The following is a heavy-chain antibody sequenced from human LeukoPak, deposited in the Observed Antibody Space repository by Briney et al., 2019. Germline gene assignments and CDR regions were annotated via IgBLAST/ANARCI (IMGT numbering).Heavy chain of an antibody. D-gene: IGHD5-18*01. CDR2: IWYDGSNK. J-gene: IGHJ6*02. CDR1: GFTFSSYG. Sequence: PGRSLRLSCAASGFTFSSYGMHWVRQAPGKGLEWVAVIWYDGSNKYYADSVKGRFTISRDNSKNTLYLQMNSLRAEDTAVYYCARTADYYYGMDVWGQGTTVTVSS. CDR3: ARTADYYYGMDV. V-gene: IGHV3-33*01.